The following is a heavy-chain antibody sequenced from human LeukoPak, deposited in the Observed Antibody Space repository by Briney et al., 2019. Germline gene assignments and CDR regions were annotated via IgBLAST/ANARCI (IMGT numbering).Heavy chain of an antibody. V-gene: IGHV4-34*01. J-gene: IGHJ4*02. CDR1: GVSFSGYY. CDR2: ISHSGRT. Sequence: PSETLSLTCAVSGVSFSGYYWSWIRLPPGKGPEWIGEISHSGRTSYNPSLKGRVTISLDTSMNHFSLNLRFVTAADTAVYYCTRTSPGIPLDFWGQGTLVTDSS. D-gene: IGHD1-26*01. CDR3: TRTSPGIPLDF.